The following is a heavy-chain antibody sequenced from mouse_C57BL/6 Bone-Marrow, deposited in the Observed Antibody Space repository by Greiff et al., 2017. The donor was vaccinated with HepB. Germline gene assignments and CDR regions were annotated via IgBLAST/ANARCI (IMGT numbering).Heavy chain of an antibody. CDR2: FYPGSGSI. CDR1: GYTFTEYT. D-gene: IGHD1-1*01. J-gene: IGHJ4*01. V-gene: IGHV1-62-2*01. CDR3: ARHEDGYGSSYDAMDY. Sequence: VKLMESGAELVKPGASVKLSCKASGYTFTEYTIHWVKQRSGQGLEWIGWFYPGSGSIKYNEKFKDKATLTADKSSSTVYMEMSRLTSEDSAVYFCARHEDGYGSSYDAMDYWGQGTSVTVSS.